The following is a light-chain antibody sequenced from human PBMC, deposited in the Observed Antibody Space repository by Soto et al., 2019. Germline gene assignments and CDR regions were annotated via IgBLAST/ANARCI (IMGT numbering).Light chain of an antibody. J-gene: IGKJ5*01. V-gene: IGKV1-12*01. CDR2: AAF. CDR1: EDINSR. Sequence: DIQMTQSPSSVSASVGDRVTISCRASEDINSRLAWYQQKPRNAPKLLIYAAFILQSGVPARFSGDGSGTDFTLAISSLQPEDFATYYCQQADSFPITFGQGTRLEIK. CDR3: QQADSFPIT.